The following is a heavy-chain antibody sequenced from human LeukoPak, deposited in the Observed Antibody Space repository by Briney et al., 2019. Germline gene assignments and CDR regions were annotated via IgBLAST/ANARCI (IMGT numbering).Heavy chain of an antibody. CDR2: INHSGST. V-gene: IGHV4-34*01. Sequence: SETLSLTCAVYGGSCSGYYWSWIRQPPGKGLEWIGEINHSGSTNYNPSLKSRVTISVDTSKNQFSLKLSSVTAADTAVYYCARDQGIAVAGDYWGQGTLVTVSS. CDR1: GGSCSGYY. CDR3: ARDQGIAVAGDY. D-gene: IGHD6-19*01. J-gene: IGHJ4*02.